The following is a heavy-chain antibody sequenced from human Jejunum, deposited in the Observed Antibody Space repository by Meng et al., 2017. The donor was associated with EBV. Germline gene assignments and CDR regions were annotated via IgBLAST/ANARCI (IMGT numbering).Heavy chain of an antibody. CDR3: ARYGSGYFPALWY. CDR1: GAAISRSNW. J-gene: IGHJ4*02. Sequence: QVQLEESGPGPGKPSGRWSLPCAFSGAAISRSNWWSWVRQPPGKGLEWIGEIYHSGSTNYNPSLKSRVTISVDKSKNQFSLKLSSVTAADTAVYYCARYGSGYFPALWYWGQGTLVTVSS. CDR2: IYHSGST. V-gene: IGHV4-4*02. D-gene: IGHD3-3*01.